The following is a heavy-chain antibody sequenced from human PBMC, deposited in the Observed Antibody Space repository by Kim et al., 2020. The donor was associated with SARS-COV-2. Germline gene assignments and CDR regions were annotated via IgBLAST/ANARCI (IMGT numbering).Heavy chain of an antibody. J-gene: IGHJ6*01. Sequence: GGSLRLSCAASGFTFNNYGMHWVRQAPGKGLEWVAVISYDGSDKYYADSVKGRFTISRDNSKNTLYLQMNSLRVEDTLVYYCAKDGASGSYNYYYGMDV. CDR2: ISYDGSDK. V-gene: IGHV3-30*18. CDR3: AKDGASGSYNYYYGMDV. D-gene: IGHD3-10*01. CDR1: GFTFNNYG.